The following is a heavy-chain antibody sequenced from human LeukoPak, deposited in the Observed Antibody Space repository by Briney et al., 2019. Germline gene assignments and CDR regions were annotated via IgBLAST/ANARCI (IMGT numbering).Heavy chain of an antibody. V-gene: IGHV4-30-4*01. CDR3: ARDSDLSSGYYYGLDY. CDR2: IYYSGST. J-gene: IGHJ4*02. CDR1: GGSISSGDYY. Sequence: PSETLSLTCSVSGGSISSGDYYWSWIRPPPGKGLEWIGYIYYSGSTYYNPSLKSRVTISVDTSKNQFSLKLSSVTAADTAVYYCARDSDLSSGYYYGLDYWGQGTLVTVSS. D-gene: IGHD3-22*01.